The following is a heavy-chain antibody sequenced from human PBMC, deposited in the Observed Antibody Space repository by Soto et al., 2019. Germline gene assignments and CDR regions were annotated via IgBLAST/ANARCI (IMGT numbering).Heavy chain of an antibody. Sequence: EVQLLESGGGLVQPGGSLRLSCAASGFTFSSYAMSWVRQAPGKGLEWVSAISGSGGSTYYADSVKGRFTISRDNSKNTLYLQMNSLRAEDTAVDYCAKVQGRITMIVVVRGGWFDPWGQGTLVTVSS. CDR1: GFTFSSYA. CDR2: ISGSGGST. CDR3: AKVQGRITMIVVVRGGWFDP. V-gene: IGHV3-23*01. J-gene: IGHJ5*02. D-gene: IGHD3-22*01.